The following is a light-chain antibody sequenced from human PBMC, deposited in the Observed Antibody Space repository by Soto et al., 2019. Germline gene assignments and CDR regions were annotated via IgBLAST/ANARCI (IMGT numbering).Light chain of an antibody. CDR1: QSVSSY. Sequence: IVLTQSPATLSLYPGERATLPCRASQSVSSYLAWYQQKPGQAPRLLIYDASNRATGIPARFSGSGSGTDFTLTISSLEPEDFAVYYCQQRSNWPTFGQGTKVDI. CDR2: DAS. CDR3: QQRSNWPT. V-gene: IGKV3-11*01. J-gene: IGKJ1*01.